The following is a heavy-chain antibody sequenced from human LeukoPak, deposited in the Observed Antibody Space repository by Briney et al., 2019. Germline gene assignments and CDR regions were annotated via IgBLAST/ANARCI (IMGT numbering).Heavy chain of an antibody. J-gene: IGHJ5*02. CDR2: IYTSGST. D-gene: IGHD3-10*01. V-gene: IGHV4-38-2*02. CDR1: GYSISSGYY. Sequence: PSETLSLTCAVSGYSISSGYYWGWIRQPPGKGLEWIGRIYTSGSTNYNPSLKSRVTMSVDTSKNQFSLKLSSVTAADTAVYYCARDPVVRGVITDQYNWFDPWGQGTLVTVSS. CDR3: ARDPVVRGVITDQYNWFDP.